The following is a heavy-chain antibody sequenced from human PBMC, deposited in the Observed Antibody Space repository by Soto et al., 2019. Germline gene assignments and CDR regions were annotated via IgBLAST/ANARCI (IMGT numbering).Heavy chain of an antibody. CDR3: VRRKVGATTGV. Sequence: PGGSLRLSCAASGFTFSDYYMSWIRQVPGKGLEWVSYISTSGSIISYADSVKGRFTISRDNAENSLYLQMNSLRAEDTAVYYCVRRKVGATTGVWGQGPTVTVSS. CDR1: GFTFSDYY. D-gene: IGHD1-26*01. J-gene: IGHJ6*02. V-gene: IGHV3-11*01. CDR2: ISTSGSII.